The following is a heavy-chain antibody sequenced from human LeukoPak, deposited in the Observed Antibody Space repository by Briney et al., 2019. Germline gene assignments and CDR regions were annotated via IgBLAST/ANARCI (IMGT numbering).Heavy chain of an antibody. Sequence: SETLSLTCAVYGGSFSGYYWNWIRQPPGKGLEWMWEINHRGSTNYNPSLKSRVTISVDTSKKQFSLTLSSVTAADTAVYYCARGRTTYDYVWGSYRPPDYWGQGTLVTVSS. V-gene: IGHV4-34*01. D-gene: IGHD3-16*02. J-gene: IGHJ4*02. CDR1: GGSFSGYY. CDR2: INHRGST. CDR3: ARGRTTYDYVWGSYRPPDY.